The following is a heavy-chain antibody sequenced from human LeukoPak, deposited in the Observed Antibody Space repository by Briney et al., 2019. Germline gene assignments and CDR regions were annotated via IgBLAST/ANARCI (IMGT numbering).Heavy chain of an antibody. Sequence: GGSLRLSCAASGFTFSSYWMHWVRQAPGKGLVWVSRINIGGSTTDYADSVKGRSTISRDNAKNTLYLQMNSLRAEDTAVYYCSRDLRGRDDYWGQGILVIVSS. D-gene: IGHD5-24*01. J-gene: IGHJ4*02. V-gene: IGHV3-74*01. CDR2: INIGGSTT. CDR1: GFTFSSYW. CDR3: SRDLRGRDDY.